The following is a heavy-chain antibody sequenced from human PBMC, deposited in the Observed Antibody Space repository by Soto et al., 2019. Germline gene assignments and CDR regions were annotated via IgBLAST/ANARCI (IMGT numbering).Heavy chain of an antibody. CDR3: PRGSAAAGPYYFDY. Sequence: GGSLRLSCAASGFIFSNYAMSWVRQAPGKGLEWVAVISFDGSYKYYADSVKGRFTISRDNSKNTLCLQMNSLRAEDTAVYYCPRGSAAAGPYYFDYWAQGTLVTVS. CDR2: ISFDGSYK. V-gene: IGHV3-30-3*01. J-gene: IGHJ4*02. CDR1: GFIFSNYA. D-gene: IGHD6-13*01.